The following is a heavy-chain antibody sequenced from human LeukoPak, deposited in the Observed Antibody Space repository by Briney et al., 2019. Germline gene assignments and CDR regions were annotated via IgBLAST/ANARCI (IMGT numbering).Heavy chain of an antibody. CDR3: ARDYGDYANWFDP. D-gene: IGHD4-17*01. CDR1: GFTFNSYT. CDR2: ISGSGSST. Sequence: PGGSLRLSCAASGFTFNSYTMTWVRQAPGKGLEWVSTISGSGSSTYYADSVKGRFTISRDNAKNSLYLQMNSLRAEDTAVYYCARDYGDYANWFDPWGQGTLVTVSS. J-gene: IGHJ5*02. V-gene: IGHV3-21*01.